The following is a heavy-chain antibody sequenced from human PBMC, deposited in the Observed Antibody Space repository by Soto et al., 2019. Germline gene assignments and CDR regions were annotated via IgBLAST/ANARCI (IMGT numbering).Heavy chain of an antibody. V-gene: IGHV1-46*01. CDR2: INPSGGST. J-gene: IGHJ5*02. CDR3: ARDRVLRIQVGWFDP. CDR1: GYTFTSYY. Sequence: ASVKVSCKASGYTFTSYYMHWVRQAPGQGLEWMGIINPSGGSTSYAQKFQGRVTMTRDTSTSTVYMELSSLRSEDTAVYYCARDRVLRIQVGWFDPWGQGTLVTVSS. D-gene: IGHD5-18*01.